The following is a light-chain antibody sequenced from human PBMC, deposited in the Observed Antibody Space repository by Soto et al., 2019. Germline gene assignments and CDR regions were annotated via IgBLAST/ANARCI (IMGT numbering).Light chain of an antibody. CDR1: QTISSW. J-gene: IGKJ5*01. Sequence: DIQMTRSPSTLSGSVGDRVTITCRASQTISSWLAWYQQKPGKAPKVLIYAASNLESGVPSRFSGSGSRTEFTLAISSLQPDDFATYYCLQYNASPWTFGQGTRLEI. CDR2: AAS. V-gene: IGKV1-5*01. CDR3: LQYNASPWT.